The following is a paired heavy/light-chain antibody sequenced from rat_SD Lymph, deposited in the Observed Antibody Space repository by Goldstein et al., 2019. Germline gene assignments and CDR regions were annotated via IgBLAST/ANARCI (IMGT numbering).Light chain of an antibody. J-gene: IGKJ1*01. V-gene: IGKV6S4*01. CDR2: WAS. Sequence: NTVMTQSPTSMFTSVGDRVTMSCKASQNVGINVGWYQQKTGQSPKRLIYWASNRDTGVPDRFTGSGSGTDFTLTISNMQAEDPAIYYCLQHNSYTWTFGGGTKLELK. CDR3: LQHNSYTWT. CDR1: QNVGIN.
Heavy chain of an antibody. D-gene: IGHD4-3*01. J-gene: IGHJ2*01. Sequence: EVQLVESGGGLVQPGRSLKLSCVASGFTFSNYGMNWIRQAPGKGLEWVAYISSGSSYIYYAETVKGRFTISRDNAKNTLYLQMTSLRSEDTALYYCARRGYFDYWGQGVMVTVSS. CDR2: ISSGSSYI. V-gene: IGHV5-34*01. CDR3: ARRGYFDY. CDR1: GFTFSNYG.